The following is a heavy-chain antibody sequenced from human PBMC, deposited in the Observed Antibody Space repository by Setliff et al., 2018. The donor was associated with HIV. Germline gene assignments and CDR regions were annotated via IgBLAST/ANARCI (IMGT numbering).Heavy chain of an antibody. CDR2: IYTTGST. CDR1: GGSISSGCFY. J-gene: IGHJ4*02. Sequence: PSETLSLTCTVTGGSISSGCFYWTWIRQHPGKGLEWIGYIYTTGSTNNSPSLESRVTISIDTSKNQFSLKLSSVTAADTAVYFCARGRGSSRSGLWDYWGKGTLVTVS. CDR3: ARGRGSSRSGLWDY. V-gene: IGHV4-31*03. D-gene: IGHD2-15*01.